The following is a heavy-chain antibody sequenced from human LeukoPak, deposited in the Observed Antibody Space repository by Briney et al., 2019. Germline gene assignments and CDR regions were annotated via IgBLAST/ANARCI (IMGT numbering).Heavy chain of an antibody. D-gene: IGHD2/OR15-2a*01. Sequence: GSVKVSCRASGYTFTGYYMHWVRQAPGQGLEWMGWINPDSGGTNNAQKFQGRVTMTRDTSISTAYMELSRLRSDDTAVYYCARTFYDTLDSDAFDFWGQGTMVIVSS. CDR1: GYTFTGYY. CDR2: INPDSGGT. V-gene: IGHV1-2*02. CDR3: ARTFYDTLDSDAFDF. J-gene: IGHJ3*01.